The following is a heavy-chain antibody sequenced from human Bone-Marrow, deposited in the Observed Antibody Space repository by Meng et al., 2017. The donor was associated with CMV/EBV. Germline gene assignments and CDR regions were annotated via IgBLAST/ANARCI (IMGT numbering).Heavy chain of an antibody. CDR1: GVTCSRYG. J-gene: IGHJ2*01. V-gene: IGHV3-74*01. CDR3: ARDLQSRGRYFDL. CDR2: VNSEGSST. D-gene: IGHD3-10*01. Sequence: VAYGVTCSRYGMEWVSQVPGKGLVWVRRVNSEGSSTNYADSVKGRFTISRDNAKNTLYLQMNTLTADDTAVYYCARDLQSRGRYFDLWGRGTLVTVSS.